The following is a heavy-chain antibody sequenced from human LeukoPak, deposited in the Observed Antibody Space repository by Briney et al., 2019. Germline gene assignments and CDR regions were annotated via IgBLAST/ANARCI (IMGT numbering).Heavy chain of an antibody. CDR1: GGSFSGYY. D-gene: IGHD6-19*01. CDR2: INHSGST. V-gene: IGHV4-34*01. CDR3: ARGGIAVAGTPFDY. Sequence: KPSETLSLTCAVYGGSFSGYYWSWIRQPPGKGLEWIGEINHSGSTNYNPSLKSRVTISVDTSKNQFSLKLSSVTAADTAVYYCARGGIAVAGTPFDYWGQGTLVTVSS. J-gene: IGHJ4*02.